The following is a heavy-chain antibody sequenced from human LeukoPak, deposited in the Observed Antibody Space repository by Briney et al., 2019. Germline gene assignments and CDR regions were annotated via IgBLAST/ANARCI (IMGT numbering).Heavy chain of an antibody. CDR3: SRAPSGFTYGPGDH. V-gene: IGHV1-18*01. Sequence: GASVKVSCKASGYSFTSYGFTWVRQGPGQGLEWMGWISTYDGNANYAQKLQGRVTMTTDTSTFTAYMELRSLRPDDAAADYCSRAPSGFTYGPGDHWGQGTQVTVSS. CDR1: GYSFTSYG. D-gene: IGHD3-10*01. J-gene: IGHJ4*02. CDR2: ISTYDGNA.